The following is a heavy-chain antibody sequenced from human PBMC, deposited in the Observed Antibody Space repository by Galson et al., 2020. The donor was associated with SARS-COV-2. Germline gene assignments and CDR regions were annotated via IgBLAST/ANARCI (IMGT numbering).Heavy chain of an antibody. V-gene: IGHV3-74*01. CDR3: ARGDMGNDYFDY. CDR1: GFTFSSYW. CDR2: IYSEGSST. Sequence: GGSLRLSCAAPGFTFSSYWMHWVRQAPGKGLVWVSRIYSEGSSTSYADSVKGRFTISGDNAKNTLYLQMNSLRAEDTAVYYCARGDMGNDYFDYWGQGTLVTVSS. J-gene: IGHJ4*02. D-gene: IGHD7-27*01.